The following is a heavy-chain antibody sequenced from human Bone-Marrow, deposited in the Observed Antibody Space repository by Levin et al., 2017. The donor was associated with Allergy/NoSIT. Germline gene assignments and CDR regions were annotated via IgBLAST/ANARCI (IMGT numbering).Heavy chain of an antibody. CDR2: IISKTDGGRT. CDR1: KFNLNNAW. Sequence: RAGGSLRLSCGASKFNLNNAWVTWVRQAPGKGLEWVGRIISKTDGGRTEYSAPVKDRFTISRDDSKNTVYLQMNSLKTEDTAVYYCTTWGYSGPEWRVTVHWGQGTLVTVSS. CDR3: TTWGYSGPEWRVTVH. D-gene: IGHD5-12*01. J-gene: IGHJ4*02. V-gene: IGHV3-15*01.